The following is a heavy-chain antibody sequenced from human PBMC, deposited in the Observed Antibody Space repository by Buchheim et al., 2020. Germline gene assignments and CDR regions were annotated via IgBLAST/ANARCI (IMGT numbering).Heavy chain of an antibody. CDR2: MNPNSGNT. D-gene: IGHD6-19*01. CDR1: GYTFTSYD. Sequence: QVQLVQSGAEVKKPGASVKVSCKASGYTFTSYDINWVRQATGQGLEWMGWMNPNSGNTGYAQKFQGRVTMTRNTSLSTAYMELSRLRSEDTAVYYCARGGFGSSGWRYYYYDYGMDVWGQGTT. V-gene: IGHV1-8*01. J-gene: IGHJ6*02. CDR3: ARGGFGSSGWRYYYYDYGMDV.